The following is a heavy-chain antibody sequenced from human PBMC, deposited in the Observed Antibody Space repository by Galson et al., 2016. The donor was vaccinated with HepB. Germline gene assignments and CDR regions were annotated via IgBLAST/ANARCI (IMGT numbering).Heavy chain of an antibody. CDR3: ARDPFHYCVGDCRSIDAFDF. V-gene: IGHV1-18*01. CDR2: VSAYNGNT. D-gene: IGHD2-21*01. CDR1: GYTFTSYG. Sequence: SVKVSCKASGYTFTSYGITWVRQAPGQGLEWMGYVSAYNGNTIYARKFQGRVTMTRDTSTNIAYMELRSLRSDDTAVYYCARDPFHYCVGDCRSIDAFDFWGQGTLVTVSS. J-gene: IGHJ3*01.